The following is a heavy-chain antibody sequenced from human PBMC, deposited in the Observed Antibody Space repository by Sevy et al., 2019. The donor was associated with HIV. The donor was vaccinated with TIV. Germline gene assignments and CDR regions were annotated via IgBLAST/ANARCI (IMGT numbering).Heavy chain of an antibody. V-gene: IGHV3-33*01. Sequence: GGSLRLSCAASGFTFSSYGMHWVRQAPGKGLEWVAVIWYDGSNKYYTDSVKGRFTISRDNSKNTLYLQMNSLRAEDTAVYYCARVRRIAVAGTKGYYYYMDVWGKGTTVTVSS. J-gene: IGHJ6*03. D-gene: IGHD6-19*01. CDR1: GFTFSSYG. CDR2: IWYDGSNK. CDR3: ARVRRIAVAGTKGYYYYMDV.